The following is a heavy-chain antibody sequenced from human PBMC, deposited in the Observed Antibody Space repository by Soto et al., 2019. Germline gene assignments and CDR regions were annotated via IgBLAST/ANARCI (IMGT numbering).Heavy chain of an antibody. CDR2: ISYDGSNK. D-gene: IGHD5-18*01. CDR3: VKILQYSYGLPH. CDR1: GFTFSSYG. V-gene: IGHV3-30*18. J-gene: IGHJ4*02. Sequence: GGSLRLSCAASGFTFSSYGMHWFRQAPGKGLEWVAVISYDGSNKYYVDSVKGRFTISRDNSKNTLYLQMNSLRAEDTAVYYCVKILQYSYGLPHWGQGTLVTVSS.